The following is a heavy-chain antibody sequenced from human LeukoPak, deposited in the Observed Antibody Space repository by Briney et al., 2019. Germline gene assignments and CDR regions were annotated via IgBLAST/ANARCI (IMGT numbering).Heavy chain of an antibody. CDR1: GFTFSSYS. Sequence: GGSLRLSCAASGFTFSSYSMNWVRQAPGKGLEWVSSISSSSSYIYYADSVKGRFTISRDNAKNSLYLQMNSLGAEDTAVYYCARDPGRYYMDVWGKGTTVTVSS. J-gene: IGHJ6*03. CDR3: ARDPGRYYMDV. D-gene: IGHD1-26*01. V-gene: IGHV3-21*01. CDR2: ISSSSSYI.